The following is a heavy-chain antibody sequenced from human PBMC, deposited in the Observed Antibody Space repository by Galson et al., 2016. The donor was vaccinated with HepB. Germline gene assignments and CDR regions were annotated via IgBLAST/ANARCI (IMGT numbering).Heavy chain of an antibody. V-gene: IGHV4-31*03. Sequence: TLSLTCTVSGGSITGGGSYWSWVRQHPGKGLEWIGYIFYSGNTYYNPSLKSRVIISLDTSKNQFSLKLSSVTAADTAVYYWARRFSTYMDVWGKGTTVTVSS. CDR3: ARRFSTYMDV. D-gene: IGHD3-3*01. CDR1: GGSITGGGSY. J-gene: IGHJ6*03. CDR2: IFYSGNT.